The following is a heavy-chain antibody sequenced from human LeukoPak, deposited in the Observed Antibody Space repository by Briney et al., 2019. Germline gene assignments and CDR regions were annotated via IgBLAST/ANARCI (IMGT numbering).Heavy chain of an antibody. CDR2: INGGGVST. CDR1: GFTFSGYW. D-gene: IGHD3-22*01. J-gene: IGHJ4*02. CDR3: ARGGDGYGNFDY. V-gene: IGHV3-74*01. Sequence: GGSLRLSCAASGFTFSGYWMHWVRQAPGKGLVWVSRINGGGVSTNYADSVEGRFTVSRDNAKNTLYLQMDSLRAEDTAVYYCARGGDGYGNFDYWGQGTLVTVSS.